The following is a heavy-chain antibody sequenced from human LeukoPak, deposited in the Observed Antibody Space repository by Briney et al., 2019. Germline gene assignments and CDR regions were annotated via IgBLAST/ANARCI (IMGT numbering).Heavy chain of an antibody. CDR1: GYSFTSYW. D-gene: IGHD3-22*01. CDR2: IYPGDSDT. Sequence: GESLKISCKGSGYSFTSYWIGWVRQMPGKGLEWMGIIYPGDSDTRYSPSFQGQVTISADKSISTAYLQWSSLKASDTAMYYCARLPRPNYYDSSGSWEKNAFDIWGQGTMVTVSS. CDR3: ARLPRPNYYDSSGSWEKNAFDI. J-gene: IGHJ3*02. V-gene: IGHV5-51*01.